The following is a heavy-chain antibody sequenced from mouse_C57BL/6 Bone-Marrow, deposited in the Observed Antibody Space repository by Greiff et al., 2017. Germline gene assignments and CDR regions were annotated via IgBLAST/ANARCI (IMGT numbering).Heavy chain of an antibody. CDR2: INPSNGGT. V-gene: IGHV1-53*01. CDR1: GYTFTSYW. CDR3: ARLDGYYGFLYYYAMDY. D-gene: IGHD2-3*01. J-gene: IGHJ4*01. Sequence: VQLQQPGTELVKPGASVKLSCKASGYTFTSYWMHWVKQRPGQGLEWIGNINPSNGGTNYNEKFKSKATLTVDKSSSTAYMQLSSLTSEDSAVYYCARLDGYYGFLYYYAMDYWGQGTSVTVSS.